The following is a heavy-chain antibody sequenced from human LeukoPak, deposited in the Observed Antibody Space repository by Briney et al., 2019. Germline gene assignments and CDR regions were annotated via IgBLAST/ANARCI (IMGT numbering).Heavy chain of an antibody. D-gene: IGHD1-14*01. V-gene: IGHV3-15*01. J-gene: IGHJ4*02. CDR2: IKSKTDGGTT. Sequence: PAGSLTLPCAACGFTFTNAWISWVRQAPGKGLEWVGRIKSKTDGGTTDYAAPVKGRFTISRDDSKNTLFLQMNSLKTEDTAVYYCTRHLPYNYWGQVTLVTVSS. CDR1: GFTFTNAW. CDR3: TRHLPYNY.